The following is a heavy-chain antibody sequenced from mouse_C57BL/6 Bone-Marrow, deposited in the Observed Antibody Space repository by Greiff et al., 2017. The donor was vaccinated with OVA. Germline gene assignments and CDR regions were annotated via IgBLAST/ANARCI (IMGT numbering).Heavy chain of an antibody. CDR1: GYTFTSYW. D-gene: IGHD3-3*01. V-gene: IGHV1-50*01. CDR3: ASVRGDY. J-gene: IGHJ3*01. Sequence: QVQLQQPGAELVKPGASVKLSCKASGYTFTSYWMQWVKQRPGQGLEWIGEIDPSDSYTNYNQKFKGKATLTVDTSSSTASMQLSSLTYEDSAVYYCASVRGDYWGQGTLVTVSA. CDR2: IDPSDSYT.